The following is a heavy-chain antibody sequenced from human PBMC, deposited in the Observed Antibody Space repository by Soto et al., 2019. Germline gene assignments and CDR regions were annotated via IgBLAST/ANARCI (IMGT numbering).Heavy chain of an antibody. CDR3: ARQRVSGDYDS. J-gene: IGHJ4*02. Sequence: SETLSLTCTVSGASINNYYWSWIRQSPGKGLEWIGNIYYSGITNYNPPLKSRVTISVDTSKNQFSLKLRSVTAADTAVYHCARQRVSGDYDSWGQGTLVTVSS. V-gene: IGHV4-59*08. D-gene: IGHD3-3*01. CDR2: IYYSGIT. CDR1: GASINNYY.